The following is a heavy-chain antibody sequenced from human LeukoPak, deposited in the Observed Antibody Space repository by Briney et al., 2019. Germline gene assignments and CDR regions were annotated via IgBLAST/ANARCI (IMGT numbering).Heavy chain of an antibody. D-gene: IGHD3-22*01. CDR3: ARDEEWGYDSSGPFDY. J-gene: IGHJ4*02. CDR1: GGSFSGYY. Sequence: PSETLSLTCAVYGGSFSGYYWSWIRQPPGKGLEWIGEINHSGSTYYNPSLKSRVTISVDTSKNQFSLKLSSVTAADTAVYYCARDEEWGYDSSGPFDYWGQGTLVTVSS. V-gene: IGHV4-34*01. CDR2: INHSGST.